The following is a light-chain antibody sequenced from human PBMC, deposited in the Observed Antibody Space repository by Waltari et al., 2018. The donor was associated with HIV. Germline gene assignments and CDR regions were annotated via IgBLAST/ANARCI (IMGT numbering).Light chain of an antibody. CDR3: QQRLNWPLT. CDR1: QSVGKY. CDR2: GAS. J-gene: IGKJ4*01. V-gene: IGKV3-11*01. Sequence: EMVLTQSPATLSLSPGDRATFSCRASQSVGKYLALYQQRPGQAPRLLIYGASNRATGIPARFSGSGSGTDFTLTISSLEPEDFAVYYCQQRLNWPLTFGGGTKVEIK.